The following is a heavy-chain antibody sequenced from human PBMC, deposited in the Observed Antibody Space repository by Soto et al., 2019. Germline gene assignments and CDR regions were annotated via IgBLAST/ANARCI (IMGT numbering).Heavy chain of an antibody. CDR1: GYICVNYG. D-gene: IGHD3-16*01. Sequence: ASLKVSCKASGYICVNYGIAWVLQAPGQGLEWMGWISPYTGNTHSASKVQGRLTMTTDTSTSTAYMDLGSLTSDDTAVYYCVMVDNYVKPTPQDVWGQGTTVIVSS. J-gene: IGHJ6*02. CDR2: ISPYTGNT. V-gene: IGHV1-18*01. CDR3: VMVDNYVKPTPQDV.